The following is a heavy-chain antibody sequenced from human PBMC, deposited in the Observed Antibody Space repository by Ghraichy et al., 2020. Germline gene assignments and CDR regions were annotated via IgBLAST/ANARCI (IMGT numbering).Heavy chain of an antibody. CDR2: ISGRGGSP. CDR3: AKAVGAYRPYYFDY. Sequence: GSLRLSCAASGFTFSSYAMSWVRQAPGKGLEWVADISGRGGSPYYADSVKGRFTISRDISKNTLHLQMNSLRAEDTAVYYCAKAVGAYRPYYFDYWGQGTLVTVSS. CDR1: GFTFSSYA. V-gene: IGHV3-23*01. D-gene: IGHD1-26*01. J-gene: IGHJ4*02.